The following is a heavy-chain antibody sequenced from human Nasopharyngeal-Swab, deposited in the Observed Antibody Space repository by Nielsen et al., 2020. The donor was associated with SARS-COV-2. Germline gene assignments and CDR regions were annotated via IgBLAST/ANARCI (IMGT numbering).Heavy chain of an antibody. V-gene: IGHV3-30-3*01. CDR1: GFTFSSYA. CDR3: ARGVYVVVPAANGDY. J-gene: IGHJ4*02. Sequence: GSLRLSCAASGFTFSSYAMHWVRQAPGKGLEWVAVISYDGSNKYYADSVKGRFTISRDNSKNTLYLQMNSLRAEDTAVYYCARGVYVVVPAANGDYWGQGTLVTVSS. D-gene: IGHD2-2*01. CDR2: ISYDGSNK.